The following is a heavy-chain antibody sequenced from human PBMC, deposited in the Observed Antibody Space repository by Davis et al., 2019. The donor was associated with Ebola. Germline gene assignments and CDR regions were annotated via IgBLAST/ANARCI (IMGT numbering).Heavy chain of an antibody. D-gene: IGHD3-3*01. V-gene: IGHV3-43*01. CDR2: IKWDVIST. Sequence: GGSLRLSCTASGFTFDDYTMHWVRQVPGKGLEWVSLIKWDVISTDYADSVKGRFTISRDNAKNTMYLQLNSLRGEDTAVYYCVRVRGGITMSGEGDFYGLDVWGQGTTVTVSS. CDR1: GFTFDDYT. J-gene: IGHJ6*02. CDR3: VRVRGGITMSGEGDFYGLDV.